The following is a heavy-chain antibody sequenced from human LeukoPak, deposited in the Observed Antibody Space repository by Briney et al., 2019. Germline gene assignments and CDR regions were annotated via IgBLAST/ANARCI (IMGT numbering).Heavy chain of an antibody. V-gene: IGHV3-23*01. CDR3: VRRGDASSGWGDHDF. D-gene: IGHD6-19*01. Sequence: PGGSLRLSCAASGFTFSSSGMHWVRQAPGKGLEWVSTIGGSGDKTFYADSVKGRFTISRDNSKNMVHLQMNSLTGEDTALYYCVRRGDASSGWGDHDFWGQGALVTVSS. CDR1: GFTFSSSG. CDR2: IGGSGDKT. J-gene: IGHJ4*02.